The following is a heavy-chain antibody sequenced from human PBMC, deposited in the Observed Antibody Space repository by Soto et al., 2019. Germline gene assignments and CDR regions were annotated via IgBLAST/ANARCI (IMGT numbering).Heavy chain of an antibody. V-gene: IGHV4-39*01. CDR3: AIHSVYNYQYYFDY. D-gene: IGHD5-18*01. J-gene: IGHJ4*02. CDR2: FFFGGDT. Sequence: SETLSLTCSVSGGSISTSSYYWGWIRQPPGKGLEWIGSFFFGGDTYHNPSLKSRVTISVDASKNQFSLKLSSVAAADTAVYFCAIHSVYNYQYYFDYSCQGTQVTVSS. CDR1: GGSISTSSYY.